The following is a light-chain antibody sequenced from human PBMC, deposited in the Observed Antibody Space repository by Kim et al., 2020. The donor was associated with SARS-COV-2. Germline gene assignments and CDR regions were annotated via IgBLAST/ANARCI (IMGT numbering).Light chain of an antibody. CDR3: QQYGDSLRT. V-gene: IGKV3-20*01. J-gene: IGKJ1*01. Sequence: EIVLTQSPGTLSLPPGERATLSCRAGQSLTDLAWYQQKAGQAPRILIFGASNRATGIPDSFSGSGSGTDFTLTISRLEPEDSAVYYCQQYGDSLRTFGQGTTVDIK. CDR2: GAS. CDR1: QSLTD.